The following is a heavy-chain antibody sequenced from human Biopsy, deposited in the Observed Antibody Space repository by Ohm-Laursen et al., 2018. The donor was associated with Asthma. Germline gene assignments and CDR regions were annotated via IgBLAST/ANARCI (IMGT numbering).Heavy chain of an antibody. CDR2: IYYSGRT. D-gene: IGHD6-6*01. J-gene: IGHJ2*01. Sequence: TLSLTCIVSGDAMSTSGSYWGWIRQSPGKGLEWIGSIYYSGRTYYNPSLESRVTISADTSKNHFSLKVTSVTAADTAVYYCARAVRSSSYWYFDLWGRGDLVTVSS. CDR3: ARAVRSSSYWYFDL. CDR1: GDAMSTSGSY. V-gene: IGHV4-39*02.